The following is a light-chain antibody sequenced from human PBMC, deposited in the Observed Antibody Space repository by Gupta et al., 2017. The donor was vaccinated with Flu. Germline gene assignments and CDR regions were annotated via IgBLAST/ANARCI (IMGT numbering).Light chain of an antibody. Sequence: GDAGPNQNVYWFQQKPGQAPALLIYKDTDRPSGVPERFSASGSGTTVTLTISGVQAEDEADYYCQSADSTSTYYVFGAGTKVTVL. CDR1: AGPNQN. CDR2: KDT. V-gene: IGLV3-25*03. J-gene: IGLJ1*01. CDR3: QSADSTSTYYV.